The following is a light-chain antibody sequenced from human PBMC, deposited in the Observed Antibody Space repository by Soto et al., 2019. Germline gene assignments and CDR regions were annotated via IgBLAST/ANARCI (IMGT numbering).Light chain of an antibody. CDR1: QNITNI. Sequence: DIEMTQSTSSLSASIGDRLSITCQASQNITNILSWYQQKPGKAHNLLIYHASKLAKGVTSRFSGSGSGTEFTPTISSLQPEDFATYYCQQNAIVPPWTFGQGTKVDI. CDR2: HAS. CDR3: QQNAIVPPWT. J-gene: IGKJ1*01. V-gene: IGKV1-33*01.